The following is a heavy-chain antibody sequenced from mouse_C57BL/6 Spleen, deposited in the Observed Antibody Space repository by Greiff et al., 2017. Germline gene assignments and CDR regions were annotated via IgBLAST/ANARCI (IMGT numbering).Heavy chain of an antibody. CDR3: ARSGDGYRFAD. Sequence: VQLQQSGPELVKPGASVKISCKASGYSFTGYYMNWVKQSPEESLEWIGEINPSTGGTTYNQKFKAKATLTVDKSSSTAYMQLKSLTSEDSAVYYCARSGDGYRFADWGQGTLVTVSA. CDR1: GYSFTGYY. V-gene: IGHV1-42*01. CDR2: INPSTGGT. D-gene: IGHD2-3*01. J-gene: IGHJ3*01.